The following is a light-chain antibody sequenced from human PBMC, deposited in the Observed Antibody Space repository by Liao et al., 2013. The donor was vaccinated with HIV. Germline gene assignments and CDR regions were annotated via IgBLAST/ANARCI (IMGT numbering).Light chain of an antibody. Sequence: SYDLTQPPSVSVSPGQTASITCSGDTLGDKYACWYQQKPGQSPVLVIYQGSKRPSGIPERFSGSNSGNTATLTITGTQAMDEADYYCQAWDSSTAHWVFGGGTKLTVL. V-gene: IGLV3-1*01. J-gene: IGLJ3*02. CDR2: QGS. CDR3: QAWDSSTAHWV. CDR1: TLGDKY.